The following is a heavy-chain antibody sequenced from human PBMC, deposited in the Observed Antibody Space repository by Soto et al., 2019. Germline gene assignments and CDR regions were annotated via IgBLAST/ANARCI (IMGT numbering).Heavy chain of an antibody. CDR3: ATEGGYPGSNFYGAY. CDR1: GFTFTKAY. V-gene: IGHV3-15*01. J-gene: IGHJ4*02. Sequence: EVQLVESGGGLVEPGGSIRLSFVASGFTFTKAYMTWVRQAPGKGLEWVGRIKGSHAGGTTDYATSVKGRFTISRDDSKNTLYLQMKSLKTEDTSVYYCATEGGYPGSNFYGAYWGQGTLVTVSS. D-gene: IGHD1-26*01. CDR2: IKGSHAGGTT.